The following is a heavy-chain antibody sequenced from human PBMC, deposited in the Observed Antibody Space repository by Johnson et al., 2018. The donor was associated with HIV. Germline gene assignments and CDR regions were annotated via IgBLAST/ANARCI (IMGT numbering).Heavy chain of an antibody. Sequence: QVQLVESGGGVVQPGRSLRLSCAASGFTFSSYAMHWVRQAPGKGLEWVAVISYDGSNKYYADSVKGRFTISRDDSKNTLYLQMNSLNTEDTAVYYCTIYCSGGSCYPWAFDIWGQGTVVTVSS. CDR2: ISYDGSNK. CDR3: TIYCSGGSCYPWAFDI. D-gene: IGHD2-15*01. V-gene: IGHV3-30*04. CDR1: GFTFSSYA. J-gene: IGHJ3*02.